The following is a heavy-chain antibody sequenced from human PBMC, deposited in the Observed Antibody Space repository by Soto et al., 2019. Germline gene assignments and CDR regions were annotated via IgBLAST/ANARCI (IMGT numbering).Heavy chain of an antibody. Sequence: SETLSLTCTVSGGSISSYYWSWIRQPPGKGLEWIGYIYYSGSTNYNPSLKSRVTISVDTSKNQFSLKLSSVTAADTAVYYCARVPGYPRGTYYYYGMDVWGQGTKVTVSS. CDR1: GGSISSYY. D-gene: IGHD1-1*01. J-gene: IGHJ6*02. CDR2: IYYSGST. CDR3: ARVPGYPRGTYYYYGMDV. V-gene: IGHV4-59*01.